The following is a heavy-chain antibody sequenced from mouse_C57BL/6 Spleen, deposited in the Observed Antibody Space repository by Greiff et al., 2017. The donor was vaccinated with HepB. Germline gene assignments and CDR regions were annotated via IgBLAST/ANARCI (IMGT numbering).Heavy chain of an antibody. CDR2: INPNNGGT. Sequence: VQLQQSGPELVKPGASVKISCKASGYTFTDYYMNWVKQSHGKSLEWIGDINPNNGGTSYNQKFKGKATLTVDKSSSTAYMELRSLTSEDSAVYYCARITVVASMDYWGQGTSVTVSS. CDR3: ARITVVASMDY. D-gene: IGHD1-1*01. CDR1: GYTFTDYY. V-gene: IGHV1-26*01. J-gene: IGHJ4*01.